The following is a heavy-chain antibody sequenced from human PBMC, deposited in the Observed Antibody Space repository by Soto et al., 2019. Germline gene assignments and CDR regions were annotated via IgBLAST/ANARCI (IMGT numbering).Heavy chain of an antibody. CDR3: ARVREPLTGGPWFDP. V-gene: IGHV4-34*01. D-gene: IGHD1-26*01. J-gene: IGHJ5*02. Sequence: SETLSLTCAFYGGSFSGYYWSLIRQPPGKGLEWIGEINHSGSTNYNPSLKSRVTISVDTSKNQFSLKLSSVTAADTAVYYCARVREPLTGGPWFDPWGQGTLVTVSS. CDR1: GGSFSGYY. CDR2: INHSGST.